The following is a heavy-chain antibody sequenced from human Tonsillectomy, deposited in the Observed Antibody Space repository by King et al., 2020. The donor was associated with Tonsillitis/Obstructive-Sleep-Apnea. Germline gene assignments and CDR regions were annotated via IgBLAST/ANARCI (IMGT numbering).Heavy chain of an antibody. D-gene: IGHD3-3*01. Sequence: EVQLVESGGGLVQPGGSLRLSCAASGFTFRSYAMSWVRQAPGKGLEWVSVISGSGSSTYYADSVKGRFTISRDNSKNTLYLQMNSLRAEDTAVYYCAKDRSRFLEWFFDYWGQGNLVTVSP. J-gene: IGHJ4*02. V-gene: IGHV3-23*04. CDR2: ISGSGSST. CDR1: GFTFRSYA. CDR3: AKDRSRFLEWFFDY.